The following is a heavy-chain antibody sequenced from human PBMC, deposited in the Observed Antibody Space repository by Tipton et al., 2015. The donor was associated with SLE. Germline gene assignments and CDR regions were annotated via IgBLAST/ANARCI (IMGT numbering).Heavy chain of an antibody. CDR2: LSWNSGTK. Sequence: WIRQAPGKGLEWVSGLSWNSGTKGYAASVKGRFTISRDNSKNTLYLQMNSLRPEDTAVYYCARGILEPGDYWGQGTLVTVSS. J-gene: IGHJ4*02. CDR3: ARGILEPGDY. V-gene: IGHV3-9*01. D-gene: IGHD1-1*01.